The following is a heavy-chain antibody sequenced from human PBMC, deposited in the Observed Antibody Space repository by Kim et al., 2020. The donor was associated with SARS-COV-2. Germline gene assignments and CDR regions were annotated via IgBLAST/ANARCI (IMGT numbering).Heavy chain of an antibody. D-gene: IGHD6-13*01. J-gene: IGHJ4*02. CDR3: ASDPYSSSWYNY. V-gene: IGHV4-30-2*03. Sequence: PSLKSRAPITVDTSKNQFSLKLSSVTAADTGVYYCASDPYSSSWYNYWGQGTLVTVSS.